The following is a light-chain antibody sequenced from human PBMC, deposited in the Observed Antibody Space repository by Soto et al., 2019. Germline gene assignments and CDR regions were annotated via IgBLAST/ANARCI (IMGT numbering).Light chain of an antibody. CDR1: QSVSNNY. V-gene: IGKV3-20*01. CDR3: QQYGSSGT. CDR2: GAS. Sequence: IVLPQSPGTLSLAPGERATLSCRASQSVSNNYLAWYQQKPGQAPRLLIYGASNRATGIPDRFSGSGSGTDFTLTISRLEPEDFAVYYCQQYGSSGTFGQGTKVAIK. J-gene: IGKJ1*01.